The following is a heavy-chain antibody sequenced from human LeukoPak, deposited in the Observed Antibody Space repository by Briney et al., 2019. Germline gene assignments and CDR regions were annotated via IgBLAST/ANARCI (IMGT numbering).Heavy chain of an antibody. CDR3: ARTLSSGRWGDYYYMDV. V-gene: IGHV3-30*04. CDR1: GFTFSSYA. CDR2: ISYDGSNK. J-gene: IGHJ6*03. D-gene: IGHD6-19*01. Sequence: GGSLRLSCAASGFTFSSYAMHWVRQAPGKGLEWVAVISYDGSNKYYADSVKGRFTISRDNSKNTLYLQMNSLRAEDTAVYYCARTLSSGRWGDYYYMDVWGKGTTVTVSS.